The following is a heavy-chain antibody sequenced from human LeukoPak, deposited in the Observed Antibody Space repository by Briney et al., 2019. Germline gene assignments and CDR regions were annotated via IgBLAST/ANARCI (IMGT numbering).Heavy chain of an antibody. Sequence: GGSLRLSCAASGFTFSSYGMHWVRQAPGKGLEWVAVISYDGSNKYYADSVKGRFTISRDNSKNTLYLQMNSLRAEDTAVYYCARVRAGYSSGWTGVDCWGQGTLVTVSS. CDR1: GFTFSSYG. D-gene: IGHD6-19*01. J-gene: IGHJ4*02. CDR2: ISYDGSNK. V-gene: IGHV3-30*03. CDR3: ARVRAGYSSGWTGVDC.